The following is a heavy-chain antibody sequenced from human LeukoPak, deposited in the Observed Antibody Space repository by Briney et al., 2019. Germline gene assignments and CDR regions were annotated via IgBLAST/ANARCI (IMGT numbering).Heavy chain of an antibody. CDR1: GITFSSYA. Sequence: GGSLRLSCAAPGITFSSYAMTWVRQAPGKGLEWVAVISYDGSNKYYADSVKGRFTISRDNSKNTLYLQMNGLRAEDKAVYYCARGGRSGYDSNWFDPWGQGTLVTVSS. CDR2: ISYDGSNK. V-gene: IGHV3-30*03. D-gene: IGHD5-12*01. CDR3: ARGGRSGYDSNWFDP. J-gene: IGHJ5*02.